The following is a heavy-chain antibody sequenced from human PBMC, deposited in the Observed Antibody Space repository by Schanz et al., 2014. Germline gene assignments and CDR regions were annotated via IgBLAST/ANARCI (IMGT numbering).Heavy chain of an antibody. CDR1: GYIFINSG. V-gene: IGHV1-18*01. J-gene: IGHJ4*02. CDR3: ARDRRFFDRDDLYYFDS. D-gene: IGHD3-3*01. Sequence: QIQLVQSGPEVKKPGATVKVSCKASGYIFINSGISWVRQAPGQGLEWMGWISVYNHNKEYDQKFQGRVTMTTDTSKSTDYMALTDLRSDDTAVYYCARDRRFFDRDDLYYFDSWGQGTLGTVSS. CDR2: ISVYNHNK.